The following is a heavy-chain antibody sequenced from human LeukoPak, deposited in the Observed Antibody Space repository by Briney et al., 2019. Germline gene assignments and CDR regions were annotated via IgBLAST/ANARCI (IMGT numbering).Heavy chain of an antibody. CDR3: ATVLYSGSYCSQ. CDR2: IKTKTLGGTT. J-gene: IGHJ4*02. Sequence: GGSLRLSCAASGFTFSNAWMSWVRQAPGSGLEWIGHIKTKTLGGTTGYAAPVTGRFTISRDDSKDTVYLQVNSLTTEDTAVYYCATVLYSGSYCSQWGQGTLVTVSS. CDR1: GFTFSNAW. D-gene: IGHD1-26*01. V-gene: IGHV3-15*01.